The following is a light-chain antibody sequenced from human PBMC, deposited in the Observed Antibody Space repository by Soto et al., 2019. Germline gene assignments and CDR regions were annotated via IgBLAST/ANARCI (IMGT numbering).Light chain of an antibody. Sequence: QSALTQPASVSGSPGQSITISCTGTSSDVGGYNYVSWYQQHPGKAPKLMIYDVSNRPSGVSNRLSGSKSGNTASLTISGLQAEDEADYYCSSYTSSSTVFGGGTKLTVL. CDR3: SSYTSSSTV. CDR2: DVS. CDR1: SSDVGGYNY. J-gene: IGLJ2*01. V-gene: IGLV2-14*01.